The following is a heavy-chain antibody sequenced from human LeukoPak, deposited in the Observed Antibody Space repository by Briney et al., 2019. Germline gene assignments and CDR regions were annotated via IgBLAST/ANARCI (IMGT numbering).Heavy chain of an antibody. V-gene: IGHV3-21*01. D-gene: IGHD1-26*01. CDR3: ARDFRYSGSYHHWFDP. J-gene: IGHJ5*02. Sequence: GGSLRLSCAASGFTFSAYSIIWVRQAPGRGLEWVSSISSSGTYIYYADSVKGRFTISRDNAKNSLSLQMNSLRAEDTAVYYCARDFRYSGSYHHWFDPWGQGTLVTVSS. CDR1: GFTFSAYS. CDR2: ISSSGTYI.